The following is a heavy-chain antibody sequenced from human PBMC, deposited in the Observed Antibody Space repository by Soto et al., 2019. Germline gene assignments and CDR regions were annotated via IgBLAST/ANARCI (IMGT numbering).Heavy chain of an antibody. CDR1: GFTFSDYY. J-gene: IGHJ6*03. CDR3: ARARRDPGDYYYYYYYMDV. V-gene: IGHV3-11*01. Sequence: GGSLRLSCAASGFTFSDYYMSWIRQAPGKGLEWVSYISSSGSTIYYGDSVKGRFTISRDNAKNSLYLQMNSLRAEDTAVYYCARARRDPGDYYYYYYYMDVWGKGTTVTVSS. CDR2: ISSSGSTI. D-gene: IGHD5-12*01.